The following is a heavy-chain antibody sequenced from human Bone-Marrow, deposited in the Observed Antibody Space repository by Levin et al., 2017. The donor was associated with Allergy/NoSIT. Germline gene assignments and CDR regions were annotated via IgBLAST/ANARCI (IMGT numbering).Heavy chain of an antibody. CDR3: AKFPLNSYNWFDS. V-gene: IGHV3-23*01. CDR1: GFTFSSYA. J-gene: IGHJ5*01. Sequence: GGSLRLSCAASGFTFSSYAMSWVRQAPGKGVEWVSSINESGGTTYYADSVKGRFTISRDNSKNTLYLQMNNLRAEDTAVYYCAKFPLNSYNWFDSWGQGALVTVSS. D-gene: IGHD2-8*01. CDR2: INESGGTT.